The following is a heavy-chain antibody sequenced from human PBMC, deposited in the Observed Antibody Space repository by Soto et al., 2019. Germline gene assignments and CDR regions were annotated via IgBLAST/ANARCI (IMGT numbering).Heavy chain of an antibody. CDR1: GFTFSSYG. J-gene: IGHJ6*03. CDR3: AKFYGDYIYYYYYYMDV. D-gene: IGHD4-17*01. Sequence: GGSLRLSCAASGFTFSSYGMHWVRQAPGKGLEWVAVISYDGSNKYYADSVKGRFTISRDNSKNTLYLQMNSLRAEDTAVYYCAKFYGDYIYYYYYYMDVWGKGTTVTVSS. V-gene: IGHV3-30*18. CDR2: ISYDGSNK.